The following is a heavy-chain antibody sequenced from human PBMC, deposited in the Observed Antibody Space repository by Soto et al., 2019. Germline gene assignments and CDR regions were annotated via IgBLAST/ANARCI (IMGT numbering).Heavy chain of an antibody. CDR1: GFTVSSNY. CDR3: ATAAGTQYYYYYNLDV. CDR2: IYSGGST. J-gene: IGHJ6*03. Sequence: GGSLRLSCAASGFTVSSNYMSWVRQAPGKGLEWVSVIYSGGSTYYADSVKGRFTISRHNSKNTLYLQMNSLRAEDTAVYYCATAAGTQYYYYYNLDVWGQGATVTVSS. V-gene: IGHV3-53*04. D-gene: IGHD1-1*01.